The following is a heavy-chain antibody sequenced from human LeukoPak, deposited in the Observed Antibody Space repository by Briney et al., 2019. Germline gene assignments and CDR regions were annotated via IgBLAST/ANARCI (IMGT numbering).Heavy chain of an antibody. CDR3: ARAFMVRGITLGY. V-gene: IGHV1-18*01. Sequence: ASVKVSCKASGYTFTNYAISWVRQAPGQGLEWMGWISAYNGNRDYAQRLQDRVTMTTDTSTSTAYMELRSLRSDDTAVYYCARAFMVRGITLGYWGQGTLVTVSS. CDR1: GYTFTNYA. CDR2: ISAYNGNR. J-gene: IGHJ4*02. D-gene: IGHD3-10*01.